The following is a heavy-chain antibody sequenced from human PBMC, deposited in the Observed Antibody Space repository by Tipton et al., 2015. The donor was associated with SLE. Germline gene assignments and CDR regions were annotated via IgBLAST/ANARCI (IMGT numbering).Heavy chain of an antibody. CDR2: IARDGSQE. D-gene: IGHD2-15*01. J-gene: IGHJ4*02. V-gene: IGHV3-7*01. CDR1: GFIFGVHW. Sequence: SLRLSCAASGFIFGVHWMSWVRQAPGKGLEWVANIARDGSQEYYVDSVKGRFTISRDNAKNSLSLQMNSLRVEDTALYYCVRDHWGPGGFWGQATPFFVSS. CDR3: VRDHWGPGGF.